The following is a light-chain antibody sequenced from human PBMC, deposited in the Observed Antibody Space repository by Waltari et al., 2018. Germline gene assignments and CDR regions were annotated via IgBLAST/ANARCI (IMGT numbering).Light chain of an antibody. J-gene: IGLJ2*01. CDR1: TGAVPSGHY. CDR3: FLSYSGAVI. V-gene: IGLV7-46*01. Sequence: QAVVTQEPSLTLSPGGTVTLTCGSSTGAVPSGHYPYWFQQKPAQAPRTLIYDTSNKHSWTPARFSGSLLGGKAALTLSVAQPEDEANYYCFLSYSGAVIFGGGTKLTVL. CDR2: DTS.